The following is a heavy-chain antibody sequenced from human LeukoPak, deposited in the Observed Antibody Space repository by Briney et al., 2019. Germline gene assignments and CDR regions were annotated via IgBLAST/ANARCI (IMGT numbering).Heavy chain of an antibody. CDR1: EFTFSTYG. D-gene: IGHD6-19*01. V-gene: IGHV3-NL1*01. CDR3: AKVSSGWYGDAFDI. CDR2: IYSGGST. J-gene: IGHJ3*02. Sequence: PGGSLRLSCAASEFTFSTYGMHWVRQAPGKGLEWVSVIYSGGSTYYADSVKGRFTISRDNSRNRLYLQMNSLRAEDTAVYYCAKVSSGWYGDAFDIGGQGTMVTVSS.